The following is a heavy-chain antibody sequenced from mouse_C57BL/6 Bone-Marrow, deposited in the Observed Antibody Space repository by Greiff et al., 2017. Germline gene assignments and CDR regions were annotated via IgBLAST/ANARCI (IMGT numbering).Heavy chain of an antibody. CDR3: ARDYYGSSYVGNWYFDV. D-gene: IGHD1-1*01. Sequence: EVMLVESGGGLVKPGGSLKLSCAASGFTFSDYGMHWVRQAPEKGLEWVAYISSGSSTIYYADTVKGRFTISRDNAKNTLFLQMTSLRSEDTAMYYCARDYYGSSYVGNWYFDVWGTGTTVTVSS. CDR1: GFTFSDYG. CDR2: ISSGSSTI. V-gene: IGHV5-17*01. J-gene: IGHJ1*03.